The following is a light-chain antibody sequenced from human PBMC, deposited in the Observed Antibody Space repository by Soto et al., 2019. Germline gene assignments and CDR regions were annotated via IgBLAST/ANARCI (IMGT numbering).Light chain of an antibody. CDR2: DTS. V-gene: IGKV3-11*01. J-gene: IGKJ2*01. CDR1: RSVSIY. Sequence: EIVVTQSPATLSLSPGDRATLSCRASRSVSIYLAWYQQKPGQAPRLLIYDTSHRAAGIPARFSGSGSGTDFTLTISRLEPEDFAVYYCQHYADSPHTFGQGTKLEIK. CDR3: QHYADSPHT.